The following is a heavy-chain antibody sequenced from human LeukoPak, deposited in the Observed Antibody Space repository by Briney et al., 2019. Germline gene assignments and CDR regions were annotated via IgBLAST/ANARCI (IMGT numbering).Heavy chain of an antibody. CDR1: GGSISSNGYY. CDR2: INHSGST. V-gene: IGHV4-39*07. Sequence: SETLSLTCTVSGGSISSNGYYWSWIRQPPGKGLEWIGEINHSGSTNYNPSLKSRVTISVDTSKNQFSLKLSSVTAADTAVYYCARRLGGTGYHYYYYYYYMDVWGKGTTVTISS. D-gene: IGHD2-8*02. J-gene: IGHJ6*03. CDR3: ARRLGGTGYHYYYYYYYMDV.